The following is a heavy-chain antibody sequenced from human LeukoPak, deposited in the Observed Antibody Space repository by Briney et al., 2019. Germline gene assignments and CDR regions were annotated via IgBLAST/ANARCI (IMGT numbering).Heavy chain of an antibody. V-gene: IGHV1-18*01. D-gene: IGHD3-3*01. J-gene: IGHJ3*02. CDR1: GYTFTSYG. CDR2: ISAYNGNT. Sequence: ASVKVSCKASGYTFTSYGISWVRQAPGQGLEWMGWISAYNGNTNYAQKLQGRVTMTTDTSTSTAYMELRSLRSDDTAVYYCARDAPSPYLTIFVVEAFDIWGQGTMVTVSS. CDR3: ARDAPSPYLTIFVVEAFDI.